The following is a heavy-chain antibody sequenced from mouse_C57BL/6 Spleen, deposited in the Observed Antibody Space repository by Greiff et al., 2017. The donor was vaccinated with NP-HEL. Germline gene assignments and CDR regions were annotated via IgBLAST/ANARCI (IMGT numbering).Heavy chain of an antibody. J-gene: IGHJ1*03. Sequence: QVQLQQPGAELVKPGASVKLSCKASGYTFTSYWMQWVKQRPGQGLEWIGELDPSDSYTNYNQKFKGKATLTVDTSSSTAYMQLSSLTSEDSAVYYCARRDYYGSSSYWYFDVWGTGTTVTVSS. CDR1: GYTFTSYW. V-gene: IGHV1-50*01. CDR3: ARRDYYGSSSYWYFDV. CDR2: LDPSDSYT. D-gene: IGHD1-1*01.